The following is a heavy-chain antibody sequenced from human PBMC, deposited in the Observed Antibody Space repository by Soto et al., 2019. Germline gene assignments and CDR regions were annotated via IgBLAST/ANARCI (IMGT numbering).Heavy chain of an antibody. D-gene: IGHD3-3*01. CDR2: ISGSGDNT. Sequence: QPGGSLRLSCAASGFTFSNYVMSWVRQAPGKGLEWVSSISGSGDNTYYADSVKGRFTISRDNSKNTLYLQMNSLRAEDTAVYYCAKSGYPVDYWGQGTLVTVSS. CDR1: GFTFSNYV. J-gene: IGHJ4*02. V-gene: IGHV3-23*01. CDR3: AKSGYPVDY.